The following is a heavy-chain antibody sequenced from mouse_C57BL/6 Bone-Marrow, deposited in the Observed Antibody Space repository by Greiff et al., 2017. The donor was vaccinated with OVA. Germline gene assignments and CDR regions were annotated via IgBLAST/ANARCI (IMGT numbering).Heavy chain of an antibody. CDR2: SRNKANDYTT. J-gene: IGHJ2*01. Sequence: EVKLVESGGGLVQSGRSLRLSCATSGFTFSDFYMEWVRQAPGKGLEWIAASRNKANDYTTEYSASVKGRFIVSRDTSQSILYLQMNALRAEDTAIYYCARGSYFDYWGQGTTLTGSS. CDR1: GFTFSDFY. V-gene: IGHV7-1*01. CDR3: ARGSYFDY.